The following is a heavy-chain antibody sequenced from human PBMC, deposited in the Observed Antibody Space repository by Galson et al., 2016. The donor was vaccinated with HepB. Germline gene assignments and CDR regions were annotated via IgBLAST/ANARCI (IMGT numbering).Heavy chain of an antibody. D-gene: IGHD1-26*01. V-gene: IGHV3-48*02. CDR2: ISNRNSSK. Sequence: SLRLSCAASGFTFSNYSMNWVRQAPGKGLEWVSYISNRNSSKYYADSVKGRFTISRDNAKNSLYLQMNSLRDEDAAVYYCARDWSFSRGVWGQGTTVTVSS. J-gene: IGHJ6*02. CDR3: ARDWSFSRGV. CDR1: GFTFSNYS.